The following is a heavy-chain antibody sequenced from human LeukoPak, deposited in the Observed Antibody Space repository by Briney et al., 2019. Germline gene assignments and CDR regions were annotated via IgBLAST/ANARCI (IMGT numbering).Heavy chain of an antibody. CDR3: AREGSGSLDY. J-gene: IGHJ4*02. CDR1: GFCFSTYW. V-gene: IGHV3-74*01. CDR2: INVDGTST. Sequence: PGGSLRLSCAASGFCFSTYWMHWVRQAPGKGLVWVSRINVDGTSTSYADPVKDRFTISRDNAKNTLYLQMNSLRAEDTAMYYCAREGSGSLDYWGQGTLVTVSS. D-gene: IGHD1-26*01.